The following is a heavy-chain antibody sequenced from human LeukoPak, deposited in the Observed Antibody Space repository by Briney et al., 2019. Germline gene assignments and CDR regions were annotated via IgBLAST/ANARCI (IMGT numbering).Heavy chain of an antibody. CDR3: ARSARAMYNWNYRPLGY. J-gene: IGHJ4*02. Sequence: ASVKVSCKASGYTFTSYYMHWVRQAPGQGLEWMGIINPSGGSTSYAQKFQGRVTMTRDTSTSTVYMELSSLRSEDTAVYYCARSARAMYNWNYRPLGYWGQGTLVTVSS. CDR2: INPSGGST. V-gene: IGHV1-46*01. CDR1: GYTFTSYY. D-gene: IGHD1-7*01.